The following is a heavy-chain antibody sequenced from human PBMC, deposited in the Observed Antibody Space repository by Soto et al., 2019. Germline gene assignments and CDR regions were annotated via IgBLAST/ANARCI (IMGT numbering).Heavy chain of an antibody. D-gene: IGHD2-2*01. J-gene: IGHJ5*02. CDR3: AVCSSTSCYWFDP. CDR2: IIPIFGTA. Sequence: SVKVSCKASGGTFSSYAISWVRQAPGQGLEWMGGIIPIFGTANYAQKFQGRVTITADESMSTAYMELSSLRSEDTAVYYCAVCSSTSCYWFDPWGQGTLVTVSS. CDR1: GGTFSSYA. V-gene: IGHV1-69*13.